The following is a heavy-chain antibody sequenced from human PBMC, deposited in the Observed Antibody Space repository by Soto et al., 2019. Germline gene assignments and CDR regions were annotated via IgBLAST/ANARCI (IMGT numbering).Heavy chain of an antibody. CDR3: SSLYIGQDLGSFDI. CDR1: GFTFSSYG. J-gene: IGHJ3*02. Sequence: PGGSLRLSCAASGFTFSSYGMHWVRQAPGKGLEWVAVIWYDGSNKYYADSVKGRFTISRDNSKNTLYLQMNSLRAEDTAVYYCSSLYIGQDLGSFDIWCQATMLT. CDR2: IWYDGSNK. V-gene: IGHV3-33*01. D-gene: IGHD5-12*01.